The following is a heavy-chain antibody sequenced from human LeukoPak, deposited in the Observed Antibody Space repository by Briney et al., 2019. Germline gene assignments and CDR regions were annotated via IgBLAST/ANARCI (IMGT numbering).Heavy chain of an antibody. CDR2: INSDGSST. V-gene: IGHV3-74*01. CDR3: ARDRSGYSYDAFDI. J-gene: IGHJ3*02. CDR1: GFTFSSNW. Sequence: GGSLRLSCAASGFTFSSNWMHWFRQAPAKGLVWVSRINSDGSSTSYADSVKGRFTISRDNAKNTLYLQMNSLRAEDTAVYYCARDRSGYSYDAFDIWGQGTMVTVSS. D-gene: IGHD3-3*01.